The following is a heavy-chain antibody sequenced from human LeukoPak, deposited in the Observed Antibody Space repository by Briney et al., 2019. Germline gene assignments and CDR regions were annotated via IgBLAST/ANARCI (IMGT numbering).Heavy chain of an antibody. J-gene: IGHJ4*02. Sequence: PGRSLRLSCAATGFTFSNYAIHWGRQTPGKGLEWVAFISDDGSRQHYADSVKGRFTISRDNSKNTLNLQMSSLRAEDTAVYYCVKDRTGTYTLDYWGQGTLATVSS. CDR1: GFTFSNYA. D-gene: IGHD3-10*01. V-gene: IGHV3-30-3*01. CDR3: VKDRTGTYTLDY. CDR2: ISDDGSRQ.